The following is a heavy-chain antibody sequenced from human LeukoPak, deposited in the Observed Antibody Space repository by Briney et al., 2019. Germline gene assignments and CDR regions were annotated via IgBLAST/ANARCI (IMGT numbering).Heavy chain of an antibody. CDR1: AFTFSDYA. Sequence: PGGSLRLSCAASAFTFSDYAMSWVRQAPGKGLDWVSAISGSGGSTYYADSVKGRFTISRDNSKNTLYLQMNSLRAEDTAVYYCAKITDTSGWYDFDYRGQGTLVTVSS. V-gene: IGHV3-23*01. J-gene: IGHJ4*02. CDR3: AKITDTSGWYDFDY. D-gene: IGHD6-19*01. CDR2: ISGSGGST.